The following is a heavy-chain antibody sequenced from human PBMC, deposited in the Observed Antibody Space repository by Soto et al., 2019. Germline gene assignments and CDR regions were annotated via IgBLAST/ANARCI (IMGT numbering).Heavy chain of an antibody. CDR3: ARGLLWFGELVSLRFDP. V-gene: IGHV4-30-2*01. D-gene: IGHD3-10*01. CDR1: GGSISSGGFS. J-gene: IGHJ5*01. CDR2: IYHSGST. Sequence: PSETLSLTCAVSGGSISSGGFSWSWIRQPPGKGLEWIGYIYHSGSTYYNPSLKSRVTISVDRSKNQFSLKLSSVTAADTAVYSCARGLLWFGELVSLRFDPWGQGTLVTVSS.